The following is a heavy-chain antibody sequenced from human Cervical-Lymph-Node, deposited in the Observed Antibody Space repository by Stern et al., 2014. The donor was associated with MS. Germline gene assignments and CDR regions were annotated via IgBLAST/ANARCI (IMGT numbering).Heavy chain of an antibody. J-gene: IGHJ3*02. Sequence: VQLMQSGADVKKPGSSVKVSCKTSGGTFSSYAINWVRQAHGQGLEWMGGIIPLFGTAHYAQQCQGRVTISADKSTSTVYMELYSLRSDDTAVYYCARDETGVAFDIWGQGTMVTVSS. CDR1: GGTFSSYA. CDR3: ARDETGVAFDI. V-gene: IGHV1-69*06. D-gene: IGHD7-27*01. CDR2: IIPLFGTA.